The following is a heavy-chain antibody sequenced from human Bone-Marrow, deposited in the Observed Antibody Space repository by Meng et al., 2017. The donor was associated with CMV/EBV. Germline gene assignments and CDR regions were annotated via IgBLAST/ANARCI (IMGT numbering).Heavy chain of an antibody. V-gene: IGHV4-34*01. Sequence: SQTLSLTCAVYGGSFSGYYWSWIRQPPGKGLEWIGEINHSGSTNYNPSLKSRVTISVDTSKNQFSLKLSSVTAADTAVYYCASRGEDIVVVPAGNWGQGTLVTVSS. CDR1: GGSFSGYY. CDR2: INHSGST. CDR3: ASRGEDIVVVPAGN. D-gene: IGHD2-2*01. J-gene: IGHJ4*02.